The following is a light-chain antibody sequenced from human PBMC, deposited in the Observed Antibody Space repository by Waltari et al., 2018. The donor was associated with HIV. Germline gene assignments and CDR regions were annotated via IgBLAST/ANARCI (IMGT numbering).Light chain of an antibody. CDR1: NIRRKS. CDR2: DDT. CDR3: QVWDSSIEVV. V-gene: IGLV3-21*02. J-gene: IGLJ3*02. Sequence: SYVLTSPPSLSVAPGQTARITRGGNNIRRKSVHWYQQKPGQAPVLVVYDDTDRPSGITERFSGSNSGNTATLAISRVEAGDEDDYYCQVWDSSIEVVFGGWTKLTVL.